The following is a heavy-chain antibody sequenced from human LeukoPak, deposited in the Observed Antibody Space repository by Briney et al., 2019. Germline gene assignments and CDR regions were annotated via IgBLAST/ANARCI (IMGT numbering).Heavy chain of an antibody. CDR3: ARQTGYSSGWYGFDY. CDR1: GGSISSGGYS. D-gene: IGHD6-19*01. V-gene: IGHV4-30-2*02. Sequence: SETLSLTCAVSGGSISSGGYSWSWIRQPPGKGLEWIGYIYHSGSTYYNPSLKSRVTISVDTSKNQFSLKLSSVTAADTAVYYCARQTGYSSGWYGFDYWGQGTLVTVSS. CDR2: IYHSGST. J-gene: IGHJ4*02.